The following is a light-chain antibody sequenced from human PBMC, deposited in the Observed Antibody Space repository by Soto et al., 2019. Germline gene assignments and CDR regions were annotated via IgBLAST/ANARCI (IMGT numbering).Light chain of an antibody. V-gene: IGLV2-14*01. CDR2: EVS. J-gene: IGLJ2*01. Sequence: QSVLTQPASVSGSPGQSITISCTGTSNDVGFYNFVSWYQQHPGKAPKLMIYEVSNRPSGVSNRFSGSKSGNTASLTLSGLQAEDEDDYYCSSYAGSSTFHVLFGGGTKLTVL. CDR3: SSYAGSSTFHVL. CDR1: SNDVGFYNF.